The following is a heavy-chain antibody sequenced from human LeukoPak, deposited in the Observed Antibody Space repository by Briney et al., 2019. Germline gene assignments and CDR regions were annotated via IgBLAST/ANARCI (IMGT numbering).Heavy chain of an antibody. CDR2: ISYDGSNK. J-gene: IGHJ4*02. V-gene: IGHV3-30-3*01. D-gene: IGHD5-24*01. CDR3: ARDRSRWLQWEGGGYFDY. CDR1: GFTFSSYA. Sequence: GGSLRLSCAASGFTFSSYAMHWVRQAPGKGLEWVAVISYDGSNKYYADSVKGRFTISRDNSKNTLYLQMNSLRAEDTAVYYCARDRSRWLQWEGGGYFDYWGQGTLVTVSS.